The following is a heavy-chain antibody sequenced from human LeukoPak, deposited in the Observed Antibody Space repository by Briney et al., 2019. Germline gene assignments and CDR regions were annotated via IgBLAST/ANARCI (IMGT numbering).Heavy chain of an antibody. Sequence: GGSLRLSCAASGFTFSTYAMSWVRQAPGKGLEWVSAISGSVSNTNYADFVKGRFTISRDISRNTLYLQMNTLRAEDTAPYFCARGPRGSGWYYFDYWGQGTLVTVSS. D-gene: IGHD6-19*01. CDR1: GFTFSTYA. J-gene: IGHJ4*02. CDR3: ARGPRGSGWYYFDY. CDR2: ISGSVSNT. V-gene: IGHV3-23*01.